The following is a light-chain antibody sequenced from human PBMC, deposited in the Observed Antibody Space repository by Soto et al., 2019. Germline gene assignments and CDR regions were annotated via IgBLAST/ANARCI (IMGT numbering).Light chain of an antibody. CDR1: QSVRSF. CDR3: QQRSSWPPALS. CDR2: DAS. J-gene: IGKJ4*01. V-gene: IGKV3-11*01. Sequence: EIVLTQSPATLSLSLGERATLSCRASQSVRSFLAWYQQKPGQAPRLLIYDASNRATGVPGRFSGSGSGTDFTLTISSLEPEDFAVYYCQQRSSWPPALSFGGGTKVE.